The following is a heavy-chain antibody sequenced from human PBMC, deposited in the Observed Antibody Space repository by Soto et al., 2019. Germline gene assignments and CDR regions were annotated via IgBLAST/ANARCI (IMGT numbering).Heavy chain of an antibody. J-gene: IGHJ3*02. D-gene: IGHD1-26*01. CDR3: AQLLGGSYAFEI. V-gene: IGHV3-30*09. CDR2: ISYDGSNR. CDR1: GFTFRNYP. Sequence: GGSLRLSCAASGFTFRNYPMNWVRQAPDKGLQWVAVISYDGSNRDYADSVRGRFAISRDNSKNTLYLQMNSLRPEDTAVYYCAQLLGGSYAFEIWGQGTMVTVSS.